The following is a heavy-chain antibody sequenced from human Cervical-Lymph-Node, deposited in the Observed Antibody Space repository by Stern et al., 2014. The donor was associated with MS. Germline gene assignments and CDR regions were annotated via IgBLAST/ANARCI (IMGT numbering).Heavy chain of an antibody. Sequence: VQLVESGPEVKKPGASVKVSCKASGYTFSNFGISWVRQAPGQGLEWMGWSSAYNSDTNYAQTLQERVTMTTDTSTRAAYMELRSLRSGDTAVYYCARVASDSGAFDVWGKGTVVTVSS. CDR3: ARVASDSGAFDV. J-gene: IGHJ3*01. CDR2: SSAYNSDT. CDR1: GYTFSNFG. D-gene: IGHD2-21*02. V-gene: IGHV1-18*01.